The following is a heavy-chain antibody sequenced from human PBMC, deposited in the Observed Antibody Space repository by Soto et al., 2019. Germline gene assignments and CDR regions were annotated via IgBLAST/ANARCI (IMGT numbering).Heavy chain of an antibody. CDR2: IWYDGSKK. V-gene: IGHV3-33*01. D-gene: IGHD1-1*01. Sequence: QVQLVESGGGVVQPGRSLRLSCAASGFTFSSHGMHWVRQAPGKGLEWVAVIWYDGSKKYYADSVKGRFTISRDNSKNTRYLQMNSRRAEDTAVYYCASGTDCDYWGRGTLVTVST. CDR3: ASGTDCDY. CDR1: GFTFSSHG. J-gene: IGHJ4*02.